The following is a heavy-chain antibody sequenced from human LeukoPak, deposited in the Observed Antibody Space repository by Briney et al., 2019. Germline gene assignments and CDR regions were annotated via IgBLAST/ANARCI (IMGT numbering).Heavy chain of an antibody. CDR1: GGSISSSSYY. Sequence: PSETLSLTCTVSGGSISSSSYYWGWIRQPPGKGLEWIGSIYYSGSPYYNPSLKSRVTISVDTPKNQVSLKVSSVTAADTAVYYCARRGSGSYYSSYYYYYGMDVWGQGTTVTVSS. CDR2: IYYSGSP. D-gene: IGHD3-10*01. CDR3: ARRGSGSYYSSYYYYYGMDV. V-gene: IGHV4-39*01. J-gene: IGHJ6*02.